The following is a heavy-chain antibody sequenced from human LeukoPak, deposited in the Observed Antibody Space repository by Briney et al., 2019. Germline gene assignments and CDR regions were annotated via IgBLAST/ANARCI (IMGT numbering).Heavy chain of an antibody. CDR3: AKDKGDYYDSSGYDY. CDR1: GFTFDDYA. J-gene: IGHJ4*02. D-gene: IGHD3-22*01. Sequence: GGSLRLSCAASGFTFDDYAMHWVRQAPGKGLEWVSGISWNSGSIGYADFVKGRFTISRDNAKNSLYLQMNSLRAEDTALYYCAKDKGDYYDSSGYDYWGQGTLVTVSS. CDR2: ISWNSGSI. V-gene: IGHV3-9*01.